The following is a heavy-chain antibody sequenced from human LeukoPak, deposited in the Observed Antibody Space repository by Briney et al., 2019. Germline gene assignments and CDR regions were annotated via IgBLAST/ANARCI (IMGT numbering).Heavy chain of an antibody. Sequence: PSETLSLTCTVSGGSISRGSYYWSWIRQPAGKGLEWIGRIHSSGSTNYNPSLNSRVTISVDTSKNQVSLNLSSVTAGDTAVYFCASISGTLFGASPDYWGPGPLVTVSS. CDR1: GGSISRGSYY. CDR3: ASISGTLFGASPDY. J-gene: IGHJ4*02. D-gene: IGHD3-3*01. CDR2: IHSSGST. V-gene: IGHV4-61*02.